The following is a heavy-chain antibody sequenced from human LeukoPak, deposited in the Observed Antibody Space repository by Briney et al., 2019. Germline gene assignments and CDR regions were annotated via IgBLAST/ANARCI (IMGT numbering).Heavy chain of an antibody. Sequence: GASVKVSCKASGGTFSSYAISWVRQAPGQGLEWMGGIIPIFGTANYAQRFQGRVTIITDESTSTAYMELSSLRSEDTAVYYCARVSSIAARRSFDYWGQGTLVTVSS. CDR2: IIPIFGTA. D-gene: IGHD6-6*01. CDR3: ARVSSIAARRSFDY. CDR1: GGTFSSYA. V-gene: IGHV1-69*05. J-gene: IGHJ4*02.